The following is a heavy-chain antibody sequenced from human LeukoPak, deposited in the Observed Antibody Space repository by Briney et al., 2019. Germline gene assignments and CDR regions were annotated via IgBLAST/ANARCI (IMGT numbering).Heavy chain of an antibody. CDR3: ARGRVRWLQLSY. CDR1: GGSFSGYY. D-gene: IGHD5-24*01. J-gene: IGHJ4*02. CDR2: ISHSGST. V-gene: IGHV4-34*01. Sequence: PSETLSLTCAVYGGSFSGYYWSWIRQPPGKGLEWIGEISHSGSTNYNPSLKSRVTISVDTSKNQFSLKLSSVTAADTAVYYCARGRVRWLQLSYWGQGTLVTVSS.